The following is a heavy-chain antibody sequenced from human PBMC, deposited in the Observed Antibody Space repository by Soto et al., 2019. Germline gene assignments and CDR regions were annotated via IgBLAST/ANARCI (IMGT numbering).Heavy chain of an antibody. Sequence: GGSLRLFCAASGFFFSSYGMHWVRQAPGKGLEWVAVISYDGSNKYYADSVKGRFTISRDNSKNTLYLQMNSMRAEDTAVYYCAIVYEVLRFGESEYNWLDPWGQGTVVTVSS. J-gene: IGHJ5*02. CDR3: AIVYEVLRFGESEYNWLDP. CDR2: ISYDGSNK. V-gene: IGHV3-30*03. D-gene: IGHD3-10*01. CDR1: GFFFSSYG.